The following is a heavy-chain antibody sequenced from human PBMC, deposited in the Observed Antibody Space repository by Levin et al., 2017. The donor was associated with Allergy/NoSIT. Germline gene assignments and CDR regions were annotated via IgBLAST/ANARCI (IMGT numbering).Heavy chain of an antibody. Sequence: ASVKVSCKASGYTFTGYYMHWVRQAPGQGLEWMGWINPNSGGTNYAQKFQGRVTMTRDTSISTAYMELSRLRSDDTAVYYCARDSGAYYDFWSGYLEENRINWFDPWGQGTLVTVSS. CDR2: INPNSGGT. V-gene: IGHV1-2*02. CDR3: ARDSGAYYDFWSGYLEENRINWFDP. D-gene: IGHD3-3*01. J-gene: IGHJ5*02. CDR1: GYTFTGYY.